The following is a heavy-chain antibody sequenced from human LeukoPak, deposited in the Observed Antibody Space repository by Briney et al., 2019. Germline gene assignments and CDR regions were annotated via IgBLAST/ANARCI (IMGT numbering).Heavy chain of an antibody. J-gene: IGHJ4*02. CDR3: ARTDYYDSSGAFDY. CDR1: GGSFSGYY. D-gene: IGHD3-22*01. CDR2: IYYSGST. V-gene: IGHV4-59*01. Sequence: SETLSLTCAVYGGSFSGYYWSWIRQPPGKGLEWIGYIYYSGSTNYNPSLKSRVTISVDTSKNQFSLKLSSVTAADTAVYYCARTDYYDSSGAFDYWGQGTLVTVSS.